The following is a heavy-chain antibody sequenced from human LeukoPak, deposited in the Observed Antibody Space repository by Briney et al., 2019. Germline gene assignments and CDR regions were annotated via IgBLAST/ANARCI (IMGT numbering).Heavy chain of an antibody. CDR2: ISAYNGNT. Sequence: ASVKVSCKASGYTFTSYGISWVRQAPGQGLEWMGWISAYNGNTNYAQKLQGRVNMTTDTSTSTAYMELRSLRSDDTAVYYCARIPSGTMVRGVDYWGQGTLVTVSS. CDR3: ARIPSGTMVRGVDY. V-gene: IGHV1-18*01. D-gene: IGHD3-10*01. CDR1: GYTFTSYG. J-gene: IGHJ4*02.